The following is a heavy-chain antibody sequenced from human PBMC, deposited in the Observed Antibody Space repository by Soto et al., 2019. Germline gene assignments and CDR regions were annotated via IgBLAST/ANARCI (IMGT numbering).Heavy chain of an antibody. CDR1: GYTFTSFG. Sequence: QVQLVQSGAEVKKPGASVKVSCKASGYTFTSFGIVWVRQAPGQGLEWMGWISAHNGHTKYAQNLQGRVTMTTDTATTTAYVELRSLRSDDTAVYYCARDGPYDVLTGPPDFWGQGTLVTVSS. V-gene: IGHV1-18*01. D-gene: IGHD3-9*01. J-gene: IGHJ4*02. CDR2: ISAHNGHT. CDR3: ARDGPYDVLTGPPDF.